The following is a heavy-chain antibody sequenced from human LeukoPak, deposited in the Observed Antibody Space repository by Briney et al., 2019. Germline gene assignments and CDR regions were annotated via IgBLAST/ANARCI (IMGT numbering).Heavy chain of an antibody. D-gene: IGHD4-23*01. CDR2: IYHSGST. V-gene: IGHV4-4*02. J-gene: IGHJ4*02. CDR1: GDSISSSYW. CDR3: AKNGGNSDFGY. Sequence: PSETLSLTCAVSGDSISSSYWWTWVRQAPGEGLEWIGEIYHSGSTNYNPSLKSRVTISVDKSKNQFSLKLSSVTAADTAVYYCAKNGGNSDFGYWGQGTLVTVSS.